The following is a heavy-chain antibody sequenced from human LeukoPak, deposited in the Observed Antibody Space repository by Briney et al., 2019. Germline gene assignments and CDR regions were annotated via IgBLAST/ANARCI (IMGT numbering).Heavy chain of an antibody. J-gene: IGHJ3*02. CDR2: ISYDGSNK. CDR3: ATPIVDGAFVI. CDR1: GFTFSSYA. V-gene: IGHV3-30*04. D-gene: IGHD3-22*01. Sequence: PGGSLRLSCAASGFTFSSYAMHWVRQAPGKGLEWVAVISYDGSNKYYADSVKGRFTISRDNSKNTLYLQMNSLRTEDTALYYCATPIVDGAFVIWGQGTMVTVSS.